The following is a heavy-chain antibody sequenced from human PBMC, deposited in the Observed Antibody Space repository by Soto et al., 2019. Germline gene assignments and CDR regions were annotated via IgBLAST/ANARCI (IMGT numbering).Heavy chain of an antibody. D-gene: IGHD6-19*01. CDR2: ISGSGGST. CDR1: GFTFSSYA. CDR3: ARPKRSGWYLAFDI. V-gene: IGHV3-23*01. J-gene: IGHJ3*02. Sequence: GGSLRLSCAASGFTFSSYAMSWVRQAPGKGLEWVSAISGSGGSTYYADSVKGRFTISRDNSKNTLYLQVNSLRAEDTAVYYCARPKRSGWYLAFDIWGQGTMVTVSS.